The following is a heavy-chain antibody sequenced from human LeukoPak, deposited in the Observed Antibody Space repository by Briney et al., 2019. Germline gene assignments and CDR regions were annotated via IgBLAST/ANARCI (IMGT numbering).Heavy chain of an antibody. J-gene: IGHJ6*02. Sequence: QPGRSLRLSCAASGFTFSSYAMHWVRQAPGKGLEWVAVIWYDGSNKYYADSVKGRFTISRDNSKNTLYLQMNSLRAEDTAVYYCARGYGDKATNLYYYYGMDVWGQGTTVTVSS. V-gene: IGHV3-33*08. CDR3: ARGYGDKATNLYYYYGMDV. CDR2: IWYDGSNK. CDR1: GFTFSSYA. D-gene: IGHD4-17*01.